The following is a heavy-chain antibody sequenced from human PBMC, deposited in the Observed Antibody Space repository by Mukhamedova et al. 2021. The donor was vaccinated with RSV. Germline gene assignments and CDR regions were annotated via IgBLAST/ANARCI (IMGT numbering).Heavy chain of an antibody. CDR3: ARGSCGASGCYYFDN. J-gene: IGHJ4*02. V-gene: IGHV3-30*03. D-gene: IGHD4/OR15-4a*01. CDR2: ISNDGSAE. Sequence: GLAWVAIISNDGSAEVYADSVRGRFTISRDNSKNTLYLQMNSLRSEETAGYFCARGSCGASGCYYFDNWGQGTLVNVSS.